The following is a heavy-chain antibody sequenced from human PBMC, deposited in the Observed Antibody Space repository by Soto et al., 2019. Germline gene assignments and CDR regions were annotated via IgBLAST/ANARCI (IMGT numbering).Heavy chain of an antibody. V-gene: IGHV1-46*01. CDR1: GYTFTSYY. Sequence: ASVKVSCKASGYTFTSYYMHWVRQAPGQGLEWMGIINPSGGSTSYAQKFQGRVTMTRDTSTSTVYMELSSLRSEDTAVYYCARIYYYDSSGYLAFDPWGQGTLVTLSS. J-gene: IGHJ5*02. D-gene: IGHD3-22*01. CDR3: ARIYYYDSSGYLAFDP. CDR2: INPSGGST.